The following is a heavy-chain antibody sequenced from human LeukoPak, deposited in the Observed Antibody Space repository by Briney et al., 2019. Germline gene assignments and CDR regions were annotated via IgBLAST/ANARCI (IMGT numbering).Heavy chain of an antibody. Sequence: GGSLRLSCAASGFTFGIYEMNWVRQAPGKGLEWVSSMSTSSTYIYYADSIKGRFTISRDDARSLLYLQMDSLRAEDTAVYYCVRDFAFGFCNTTTCRYPFDSWGQGTLVTVSS. CDR1: GFTFGIYE. CDR2: MSTSSTYI. D-gene: IGHD3-16*01. J-gene: IGHJ4*02. V-gene: IGHV3-21*06. CDR3: VRDFAFGFCNTTTCRYPFDS.